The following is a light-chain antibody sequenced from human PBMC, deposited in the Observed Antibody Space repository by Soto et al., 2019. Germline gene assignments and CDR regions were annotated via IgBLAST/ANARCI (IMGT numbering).Light chain of an antibody. CDR3: SSYTGSSAV. CDR1: SSDVGAYNY. Sequence: QSALTQPASVSGSPGQSITISCSGTSSDVGAYNYVSWYQQHPGKAPKLMIYEVSNRPSGVSNRFSGSKSGYTASLTISGLQAEDEADYYCSSYTGSSAVFGGGTKVTVL. J-gene: IGLJ2*01. V-gene: IGLV2-14*01. CDR2: EVS.